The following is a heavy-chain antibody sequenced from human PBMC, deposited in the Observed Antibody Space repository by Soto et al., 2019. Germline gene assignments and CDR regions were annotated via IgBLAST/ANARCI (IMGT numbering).Heavy chain of an antibody. D-gene: IGHD4-17*01. Sequence: QVQLVQSGAEVKKPGASVKVSCTASGYTFTNYGISWVRQAPGQGLEWMGWISGYNGITNIAQNFQGRVTMTTDTSTSTAYLELRRLRSDDTAVYFCARDRQNYGSFDYWGQGSLVTVSS. CDR3: ARDRQNYGSFDY. V-gene: IGHV1-18*01. J-gene: IGHJ4*02. CDR1: GYTFTNYG. CDR2: ISGYNGIT.